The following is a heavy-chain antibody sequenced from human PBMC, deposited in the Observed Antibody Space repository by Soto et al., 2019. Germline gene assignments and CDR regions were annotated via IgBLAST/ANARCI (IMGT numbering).Heavy chain of an antibody. CDR3: ARVQGAAGYPEVWFDP. Sequence: GGSLRLSCAASGFTFSDHYMDWVRQAPGKGLEWVGRTRNKANSYTTEYAASVKGRFTISRDDSKNSLYLQMNSLKTEDTAVYYCARVQGAAGYPEVWFDPWGKGPLVTVSS. J-gene: IGHJ5*02. V-gene: IGHV3-72*01. CDR1: GFTFSDHY. D-gene: IGHD6-13*01. CDR2: TRNKANSYTT.